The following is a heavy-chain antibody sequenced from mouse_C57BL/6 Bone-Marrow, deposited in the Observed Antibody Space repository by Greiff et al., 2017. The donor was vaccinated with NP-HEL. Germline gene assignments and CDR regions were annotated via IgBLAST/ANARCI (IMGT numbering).Heavy chain of an antibody. CDR1: GYTFTSYG. CDR3: ARGGPSSSGSTY. D-gene: IGHD3-2*02. CDR2: IYPRSGNT. Sequence: QVQLKESGAELARPGASVKLSCKASGYTFTSYGISWVKQRTGQGLEWIGEIYPRSGNTYYNEKFKGKATLTADKSSSTAYMELRSLTSEDSAVYFCARGGPSSSGSTYWGQGTLVTVSA. J-gene: IGHJ3*01. V-gene: IGHV1-81*01.